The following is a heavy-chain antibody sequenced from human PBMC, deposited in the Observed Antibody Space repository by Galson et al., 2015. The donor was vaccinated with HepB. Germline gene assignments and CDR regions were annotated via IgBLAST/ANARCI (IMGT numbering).Heavy chain of an antibody. CDR1: GVVFSSYC. CDR2: NERDLSST. CDR3: ARDHYDSSGYEGDFDY. Sequence: LPCAASGVVFSSYCQHGCPQAPGQGLGWESRNERDLSSTSYADSVKGRFTISRDNAKNTLYLQMNSLRAEDTAVYYCARDHYDSSGYEGDFDYWGQGTLVTVSS. V-gene: IGHV3-74*01. J-gene: IGHJ4*02. D-gene: IGHD3-22*01.